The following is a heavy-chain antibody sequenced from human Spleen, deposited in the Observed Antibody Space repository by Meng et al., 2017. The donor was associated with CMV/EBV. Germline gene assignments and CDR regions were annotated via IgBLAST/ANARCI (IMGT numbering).Heavy chain of an antibody. J-gene: IGHJ4*02. CDR2: IYSDGSTT. Sequence: SCAASGFTLNTYTMHWVRQTPGKGLEWVSLIYSDGSTTYYAKSVKGRFTISRDNSKNTLYLQMNSLRAEDTAVYYCAKDSGYLGEPWGQGTLVTVSS. CDR1: GFTLNTYT. D-gene: IGHD3-10*01. V-gene: IGHV3-23*03. CDR3: AKDSGYLGEP.